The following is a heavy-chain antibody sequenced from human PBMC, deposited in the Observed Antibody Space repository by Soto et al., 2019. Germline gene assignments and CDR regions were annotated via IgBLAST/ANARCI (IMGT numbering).Heavy chain of an antibody. CDR3: ARDYRPYCGDANVPPYYFDY. CDR2: IYYSGST. CDR1: GGSVSSGSYY. V-gene: IGHV4-61*01. J-gene: IGHJ4*02. D-gene: IGHD4-17*01. Sequence: QVQLQESGPGLVKPSETLSLTCTVSGGSVSSGSYYWSWIRQPPGKGLKWIGYIYYSGSTNYNPPGKSRATISVDTSNNQFSLKLSSVTAADTAVYYCARDYRPYCGDANVPPYYFDYWGQGTLVTVSS.